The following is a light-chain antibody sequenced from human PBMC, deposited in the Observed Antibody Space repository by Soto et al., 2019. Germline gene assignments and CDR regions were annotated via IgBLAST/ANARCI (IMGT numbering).Light chain of an antibody. CDR3: QSYDARLSAHV. V-gene: IGLV1-40*01. CDR2: ANS. Sequence: QSALTQPPSVSGAPGQGVTISCTGSSFNIGANYDVHWYQHLPGTGPKLLIYANSFRPSGVPDRVSASKSGSSASLAITGLLADDEADDYCQSYDARLSAHVFGTGTKLTVL. J-gene: IGLJ1*01. CDR1: SFNIGANYD.